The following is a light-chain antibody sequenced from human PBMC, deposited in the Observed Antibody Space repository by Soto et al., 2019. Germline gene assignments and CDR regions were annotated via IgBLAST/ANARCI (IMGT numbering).Light chain of an antibody. Sequence: SALTQPASVSGSPGQSITISCTGTTSDIGDYNYVSWYQQSPGKAPKLLIYEVSDRPSGVSNRFSGSKSGNTASLTISGLQTEDEADYYCGSYTGHNTLVFGTGTKLTVL. CDR2: EVS. CDR1: TSDIGDYNY. V-gene: IGLV2-14*01. CDR3: GSYTGHNTLV. J-gene: IGLJ1*01.